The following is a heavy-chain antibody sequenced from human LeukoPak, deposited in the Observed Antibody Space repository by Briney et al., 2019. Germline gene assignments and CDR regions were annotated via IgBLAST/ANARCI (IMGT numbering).Heavy chain of an antibody. J-gene: IGHJ4*02. CDR3: ASLRILDDYGDYSY. D-gene: IGHD4-17*01. Sequence: SETQSLTCAVYGGSFSGNYWSWIRQPPGKGLEWIGEINHSGSTNYNPSLKSRVTISVDTSKKQFSLKLNSVTAADTAVYYCASLRILDDYGDYSYWGQGTLVTVSS. V-gene: IGHV4-34*01. CDR1: GGSFSGNY. CDR2: INHSGST.